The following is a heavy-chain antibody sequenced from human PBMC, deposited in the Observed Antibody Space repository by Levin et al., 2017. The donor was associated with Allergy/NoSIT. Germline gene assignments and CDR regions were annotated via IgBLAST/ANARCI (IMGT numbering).Heavy chain of an antibody. CDR3: ARGGQWLVHPSDS. D-gene: IGHD6-19*01. CDR2: IKQDGSEK. CDR1: GFTFSNYW. Sequence: PSQTLSLTCAASGFTFSNYWMSWVRQAPGKGLEWVANIKQDGSEKYYVDSVKGRFTISRDNAKNSLYLQMNSLRAEDTAVYYCARGGQWLVHPSDSWGQGTLVTVSS. V-gene: IGHV3-7*01. J-gene: IGHJ4*02.